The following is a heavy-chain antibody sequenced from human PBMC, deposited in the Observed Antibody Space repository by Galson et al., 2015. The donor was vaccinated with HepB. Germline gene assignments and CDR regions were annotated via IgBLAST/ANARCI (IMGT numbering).Heavy chain of an antibody. J-gene: IGHJ4*02. Sequence: QSGAEVKKPGESLKISCKASGGTFSSYAISWVRQAPGQGLEWMGGIIPIFGTANYAQKFQGRVTITADESTSTAYMELSSLRSEDTAVYYCARDPPPPGYCSSTSCSPDGDYWGQGTLVTVSS. CDR2: IIPIFGTA. CDR3: ARDPPPPGYCSSTSCSPDGDY. CDR1: GGTFSSYA. D-gene: IGHD2-2*01. V-gene: IGHV1-69*01.